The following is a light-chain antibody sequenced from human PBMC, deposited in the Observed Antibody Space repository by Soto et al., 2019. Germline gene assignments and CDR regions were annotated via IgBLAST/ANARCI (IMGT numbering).Light chain of an antibody. CDR2: GAS. J-gene: IGKJ1*01. CDR1: QSVGRNY. V-gene: IGKV3-20*01. CDR3: QQYGSSGT. Sequence: EFGLTQSAGSLSLSPGERATLSCRASQSVGRNYLAWYQQKPGQAPRLLIYGASNRATGIPDRFSGSGSGTDFTLTISRLEPEDFAVYYCQQYGSSGTFGQGTTGDIK.